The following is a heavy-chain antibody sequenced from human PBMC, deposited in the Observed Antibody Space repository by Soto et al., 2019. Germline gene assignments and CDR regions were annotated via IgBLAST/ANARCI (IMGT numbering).Heavy chain of an antibody. D-gene: IGHD2-15*01. CDR2: IYPGDSDT. CDR1: GYSFTSYW. V-gene: IGHV5-51*01. CDR3: ARHRGTVATPDQDY. J-gene: IGHJ4*02. Sequence: VESLKISCKGSGYSFTSYWIGWVRQMLGKGLEWMGIIYPGDSDTRYSPSFQGQVTISADKSISTAYLQWSSLKASDTAMDYCARHRGTVATPDQDYWGQGTLVTVSS.